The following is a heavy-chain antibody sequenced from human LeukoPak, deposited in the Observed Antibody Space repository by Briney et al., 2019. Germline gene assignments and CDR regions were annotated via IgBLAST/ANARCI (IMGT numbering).Heavy chain of an antibody. CDR3: AREEVLGAFDI. CDR2: ISATGDST. Sequence: GGSLRLSCAASGFTFTSYVMTWVRQAPGKGLEWVSGISATGDSTYYADSVKGRFTISRYNSKNTLYLQMNSLRAEDTAVYYCAREEVLGAFDIWGQGTMVTVSS. V-gene: IGHV3-23*01. J-gene: IGHJ3*02. D-gene: IGHD4/OR15-4a*01. CDR1: GFTFTSYV.